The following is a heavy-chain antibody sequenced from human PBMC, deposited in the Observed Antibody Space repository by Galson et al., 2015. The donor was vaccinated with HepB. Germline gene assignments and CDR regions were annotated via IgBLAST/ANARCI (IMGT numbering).Heavy chain of an antibody. CDR1: GFTFSSYG. CDR3: AKDNWIFGYSGDDFDHYGMDV. J-gene: IGHJ6*02. V-gene: IGHV3-30*18. D-gene: IGHD5-12*01. CDR2: ISYDGSNK. Sequence: SLRLSCAASGFTFSSYGMHWVRQAPGKGLEWVAVISYDGSNKYYADSVKGRFTISRDNSKNTLYLQMNSLRAEDTAVYYCAKDNWIFGYSGDDFDHYGMDVWGQGTTVTVSS.